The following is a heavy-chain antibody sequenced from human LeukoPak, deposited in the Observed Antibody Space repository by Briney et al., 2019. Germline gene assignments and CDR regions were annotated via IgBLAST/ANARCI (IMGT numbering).Heavy chain of an antibody. Sequence: GGSLRLSCAASGFSLSYYSMNWVRRAPGKGLEWVSYISSSSSTIFYADSVRGRFTISRDNAQNSLYLQMNSLRDEDTAVYYCAREDSSSWKLDYWGQGTLVTVSS. J-gene: IGHJ4*02. CDR1: GFSLSYYS. CDR2: ISSSSSTI. V-gene: IGHV3-48*02. D-gene: IGHD6-13*01. CDR3: AREDSSSWKLDY.